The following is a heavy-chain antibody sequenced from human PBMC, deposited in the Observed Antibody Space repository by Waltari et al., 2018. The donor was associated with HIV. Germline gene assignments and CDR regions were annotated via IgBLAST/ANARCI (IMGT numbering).Heavy chain of an antibody. CDR2: ISYDGSNK. V-gene: IGHV3-30*18. Sequence: QVQLVESGGGVVQPGRSLRLSCAASGFTFSSSGMHWVRQAPGKWLEWVAVISYDGSNKYYADSVKGRFTISRDNSKNTLYLQMNSLRAEDTAVYYCAKDARFLDLDYYYGMDVWGQGTTVTVSS. CDR3: AKDARFLDLDYYYGMDV. J-gene: IGHJ6*02. D-gene: IGHD3-3*01. CDR1: GFTFSSSG.